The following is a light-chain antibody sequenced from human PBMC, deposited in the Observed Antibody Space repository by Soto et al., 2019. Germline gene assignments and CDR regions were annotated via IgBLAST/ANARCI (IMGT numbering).Light chain of an antibody. CDR1: QDIKKW. CDR3: HQASSFPYP. J-gene: IGKJ3*01. CDR2: AAS. Sequence: DIQMTQSPSSLSASVGDTINITCRASQDIKKWLAWYQQKPGKAPKVLIYAASNLESGVSSRFSGSGAGTEFSLTISSMQNEDVATYFCHQASSFPYPFGPGTKVDNK. V-gene: IGKV1-12*01.